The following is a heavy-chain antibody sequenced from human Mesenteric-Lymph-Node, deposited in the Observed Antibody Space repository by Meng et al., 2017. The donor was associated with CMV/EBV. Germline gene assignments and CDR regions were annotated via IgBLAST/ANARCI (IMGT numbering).Heavy chain of an antibody. V-gene: IGHV3-74*01. CDR2: INSDGSST. J-gene: IGHJ4*02. CDR3: AREILWSGDY. D-gene: IGHD2-21*01. Sequence: GESLKISCAASGFTFSSYWMHWVRQAPGKGLVWVSRINSDGSSTSYADSVKGRFTISRDNAKNTLYLQMNSLRAEDTAVYYCAREILWSGDYWGQGTLVTVSS. CDR1: GFTFSSYW.